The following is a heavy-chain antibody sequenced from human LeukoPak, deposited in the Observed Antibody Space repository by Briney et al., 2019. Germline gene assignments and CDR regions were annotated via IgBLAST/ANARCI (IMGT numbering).Heavy chain of an antibody. D-gene: IGHD5/OR15-5a*01. CDR3: ARGDHVRIYAESAFDI. CDR1: GYTFTSYY. Sequence: RASVKVSCKASGYTFTSYYMHWVRQAPGQGLEWMGIINPSGGTTTYAQKFQGRVTMTRDTSTSTVYMELSSLRSEDTAVYYCARGDHVRIYAESAFDIWGQGTMVTVSS. V-gene: IGHV1-46*01. CDR2: INPSGGTT. J-gene: IGHJ3*02.